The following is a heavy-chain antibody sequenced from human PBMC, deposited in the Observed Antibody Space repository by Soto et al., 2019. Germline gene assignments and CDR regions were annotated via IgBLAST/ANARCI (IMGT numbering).Heavy chain of an antibody. D-gene: IGHD7-27*01. CDR1: GDSISNLDYF. Sequence: SETLSLTCSVSGDSISNLDYFWTWIRQPPGQALEYIGYIYKSATTYYNPSFESRVAISVDTSKSQFSLNVTSVTAADTAVYFCARGRYCLTGRCFPNWFDSWGQGALVTVSS. CDR3: ARGRYCLTGRCFPNWFDS. J-gene: IGHJ5*01. V-gene: IGHV4-30-4*01. CDR2: IYKSATT.